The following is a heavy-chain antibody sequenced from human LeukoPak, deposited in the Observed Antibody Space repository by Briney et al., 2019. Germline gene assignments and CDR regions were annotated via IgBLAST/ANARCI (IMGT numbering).Heavy chain of an antibody. CDR3: ARELVTPYYYMDV. CDR1: GGSISSYY. V-gene: IGHV4-59*01. J-gene: IGHJ6*03. Sequence: SETLSLTCTVPGGSISSYYWSWIRQPPGKGLEWIGYIYYSGSTNYNPSLKSRVTISVDTSKNQFSLKLSSVTAADTAVYYCARELVTPYYYMDVWGKGTTVTVSS. CDR2: IYYSGST. D-gene: IGHD3-9*01.